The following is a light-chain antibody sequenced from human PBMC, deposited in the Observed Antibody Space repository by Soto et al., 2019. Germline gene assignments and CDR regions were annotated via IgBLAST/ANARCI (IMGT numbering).Light chain of an antibody. CDR2: GAS. CDR3: QEYNDWRPIT. V-gene: IGKV3-15*01. CDR1: QSISTK. Sequence: IVMTQSPATLSVSPGERATLSCRASQSISTKLAWYQQKPGQAPRLLIYGASTRATGIPVRFSGSGSGTEFTLTITSLQFEDFAVYHCQEYNDWRPITFGGGTKVEIK. J-gene: IGKJ4*01.